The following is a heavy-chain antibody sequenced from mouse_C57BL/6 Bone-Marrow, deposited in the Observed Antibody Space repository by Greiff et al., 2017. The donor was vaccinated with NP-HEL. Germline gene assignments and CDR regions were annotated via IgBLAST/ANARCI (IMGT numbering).Heavy chain of an antibody. D-gene: IGHD1-1*01. V-gene: IGHV1-69*01. Sequence: VQLQQPGAELVMPGASVKLSCKASGYTFTSYWMHWVKQRPGQGLAWIGEIDPSDSYTNYNPKFQGKSTLTVDKSSSTAYMQLSRLTSEDSAVYYCARSGYYGSSTGAYWGQGTLVTVSA. CDR2: IDPSDSYT. J-gene: IGHJ3*01. CDR3: ARSGYYGSSTGAY. CDR1: GYTFTSYW.